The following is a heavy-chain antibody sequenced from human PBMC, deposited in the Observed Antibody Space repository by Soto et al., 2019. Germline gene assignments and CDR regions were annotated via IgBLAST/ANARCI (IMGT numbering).Heavy chain of an antibody. J-gene: IGHJ5*02. V-gene: IGHV2-26*01. CDR2: IFSNDEK. CDR3: ARIRDIVVVTATTFDP. Sequence: QVTLKESGPVLVKPTETLTLTCTVSGFSLSNARMGVSWIRQPPGKALEWLAHIFSNDEKSYSTSLKSRLTISKDTYKSQVVLTRTNMDPVDTATSYCARIRDIVVVTATTFDPWGQGTLVAVSS. D-gene: IGHD2-21*02. CDR1: GFSLSNARMG.